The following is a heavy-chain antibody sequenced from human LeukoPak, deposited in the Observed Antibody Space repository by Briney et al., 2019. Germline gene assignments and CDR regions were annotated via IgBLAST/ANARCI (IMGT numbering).Heavy chain of an antibody. CDR1: GGSITGYY. V-gene: IGHV4-59*01. Sequence: SETLSLTCTVSGGSITGYYWNWIRQPPGKGLEWIGYIYYIGSTNYNPSLKSRVTISVDTSKNQFSLKLSSVTAADTAVYYCARGYYYMDVWGKGTTVTVSS. J-gene: IGHJ6*03. CDR2: IYYIGST. CDR3: ARGYYYMDV.